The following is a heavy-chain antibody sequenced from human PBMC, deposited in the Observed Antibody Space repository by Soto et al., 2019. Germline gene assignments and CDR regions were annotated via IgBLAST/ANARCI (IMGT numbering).Heavy chain of an antibody. CDR1: GYTLTELS. D-gene: IGHD3-3*01. Sequence: GASLKVSCKVSGYTLTELSMHWVRQAPGKGLEWMGGFDPEDGETMYAQKFQGRVTMTENTSADTAYMELSSLRSEDTAVYYCTTGQRPIRFLEWLSRYYFDFWGQGTLVTVSS. CDR3: TTGQRPIRFLEWLSRYYFDF. V-gene: IGHV1-24*01. CDR2: FDPEDGET. J-gene: IGHJ4*02.